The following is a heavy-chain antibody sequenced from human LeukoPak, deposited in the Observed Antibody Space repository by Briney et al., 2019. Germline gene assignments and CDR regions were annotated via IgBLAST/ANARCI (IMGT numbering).Heavy chain of an antibody. V-gene: IGHV3-43*02. CDR3: AKGTYCRGSSCYNYYLDY. Sequence: GGSLRLSCEASGFTFDDYAMHWVRQAPGKGLEWVSLISGDGGRTYYVDSVRGRFTISRDNSKNSLYLQMNSLRTDDTALYYCAKGTYCRGSSCYNYYLDYWGQGTLVTVSS. J-gene: IGHJ4*02. CDR1: GFTFDDYA. D-gene: IGHD2-15*01. CDR2: ISGDGGRT.